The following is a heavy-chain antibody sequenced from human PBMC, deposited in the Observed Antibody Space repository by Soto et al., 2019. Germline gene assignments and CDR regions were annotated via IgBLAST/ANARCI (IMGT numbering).Heavy chain of an antibody. CDR3: ARGRSNHFDSSPPPKFDP. J-gene: IGHJ5*02. V-gene: IGHV3-13*01. Sequence: EVQLVESGGGSVQPGGSLRLSCAASGFTFSTYDMHWVRQGTGKGLEWVSAIGTLFDTYYAGSVMGRFTISRENAKNSFYLQMNNLRVDDTAVYYCARGRSNHFDSSPPPKFDPWGQGTLVTVSS. CDR1: GFTFSTYD. CDR2: IGTLFDT. D-gene: IGHD2-21*01.